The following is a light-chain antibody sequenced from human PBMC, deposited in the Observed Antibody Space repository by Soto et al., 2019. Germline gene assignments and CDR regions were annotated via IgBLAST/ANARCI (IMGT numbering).Light chain of an antibody. CDR1: QSVSSSY. CDR2: GAS. J-gene: IGKJ1*01. CDR3: QQYDTCCT. Sequence: EIVLTQSPGTLSFSPGERATLTCRASQSVSSSYLAWFQQKPGQAPRLLIYGASSRATGIPDRFSGSGSGTDFTLTISRLEPEDFATYYCQQYDTCCTFGQGTKVEI. V-gene: IGKV3-20*01.